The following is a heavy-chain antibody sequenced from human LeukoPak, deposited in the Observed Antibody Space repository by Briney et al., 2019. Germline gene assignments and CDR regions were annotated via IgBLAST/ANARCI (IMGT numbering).Heavy chain of an antibody. D-gene: IGHD3-22*01. CDR3: ARGDSSGYYYNDAFDI. V-gene: IGHV4-31*03. J-gene: IGHJ3*02. CDR2: IYYSGST. CDR1: GGSISSGGYY. Sequence: SQTLSLTCTVSGGSISSGGYYWSWLRQHPGKGLEWIGYIYYSGSTYYNPSLKSRVTISVDTSKNQFSLKLSSVTAADTAVYYCARGDSSGYYYNDAFDIWGQGTMVTVSS.